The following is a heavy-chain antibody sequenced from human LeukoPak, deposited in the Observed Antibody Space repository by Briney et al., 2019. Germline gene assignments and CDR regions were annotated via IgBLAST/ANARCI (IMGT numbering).Heavy chain of an antibody. Sequence: ASVKVSCKASGYTFTGYYMHWVRQAPGQGLEWMGWINPNSGGTNYAQKFQGRVTMTRDTSISTAYMELSRLRSDDTAVYYCARDFSSRGYGGNSDLDYWGQGTLVTVSS. CDR3: ARDFSSRGYGGNSDLDY. CDR2: INPNSGGT. CDR1: GYTFTGYY. J-gene: IGHJ4*02. D-gene: IGHD4-23*01. V-gene: IGHV1-2*02.